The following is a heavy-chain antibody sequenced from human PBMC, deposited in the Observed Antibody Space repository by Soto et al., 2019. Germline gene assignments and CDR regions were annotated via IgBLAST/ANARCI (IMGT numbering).Heavy chain of an antibody. CDR2: IIPIFGTA. CDR3: ARTRIYYGSGNYYYYGMDV. J-gene: IGHJ6*02. D-gene: IGHD3-10*01. V-gene: IGHV1-69*13. Sequence: AASVKVSCKASGGTFSSYAISWVRQAPGQGLEWMGGIIPIFGTANYAQKFQGRVTITADESTSTAYMELSSLRSEDTAVYYCARTRIYYGSGNYYYYGMDVWGQGTTVTVSS. CDR1: GGTFSSYA.